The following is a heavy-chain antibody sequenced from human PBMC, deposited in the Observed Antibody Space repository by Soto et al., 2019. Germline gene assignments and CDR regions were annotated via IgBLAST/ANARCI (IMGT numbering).Heavy chain of an antibody. J-gene: IGHJ4*02. CDR3: ARDSLTAPGTFDY. D-gene: IGHD6-13*01. CDR1: GLPFRNYA. Sequence: PGGSLRLSCAASGLPFRNYAMTWVRQAPRKGLEWVANIREDGSEKYYVDSVKGRFTVSRDNAKNSLYLQMNSLRADDTAVYYCARDSLTAPGTFDYWGQGTLVTVSS. V-gene: IGHV3-7*01. CDR2: IREDGSEK.